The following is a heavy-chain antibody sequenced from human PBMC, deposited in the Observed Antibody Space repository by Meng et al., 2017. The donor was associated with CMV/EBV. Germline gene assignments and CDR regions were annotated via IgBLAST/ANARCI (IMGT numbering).Heavy chain of an antibody. V-gene: IGHV4-31*03. CDR1: GGSISSGGYY. Sequence: SETLSLTCTVSGGSISSGGYYWSWIRQHPGKGLEWIGYIYYSGSTYYNPSLKSRVTISVDTSKNQFSLKLSSVTAADTAVYYCARSHGGTDTAFDYWGQGTLVTVSS. CDR2: IYYSGST. J-gene: IGHJ4*02. CDR3: ARSHGGTDTAFDY. D-gene: IGHD2-15*01.